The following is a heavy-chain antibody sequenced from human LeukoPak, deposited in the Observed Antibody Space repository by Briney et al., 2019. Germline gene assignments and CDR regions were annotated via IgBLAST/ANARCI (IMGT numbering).Heavy chain of an antibody. CDR2: IYSGGST. V-gene: IGHV3-53*01. J-gene: IGHJ4*02. D-gene: IGHD6-19*01. CDR3: AKDSLSGWYRVYFDY. Sequence: GGSLRLSCAASGFTVSSNYMSWVRQAPGKGLEWVSVIYSGGSTYYADSVKGRFTISRDNSKNTLYLQMNSLRAEDTAVYYCAKDSLSGWYRVYFDYWGQGTLVTVSS. CDR1: GFTVSSNY.